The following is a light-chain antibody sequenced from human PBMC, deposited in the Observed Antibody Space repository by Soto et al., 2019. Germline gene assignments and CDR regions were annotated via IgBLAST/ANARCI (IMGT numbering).Light chain of an antibody. CDR2: GAS. Sequence: EIVMTQSPATLSVSPGERATLSCRASQSVSSNLAWYQQKPGQAPRLLIYGASTRATGIPARFSGSGSGTDFTLTISRLEPEDFAVYYCQQYGGSPNTFGQGTRLEIK. CDR3: QQYGGSPNT. V-gene: IGKV3-15*01. CDR1: QSVSSN. J-gene: IGKJ5*01.